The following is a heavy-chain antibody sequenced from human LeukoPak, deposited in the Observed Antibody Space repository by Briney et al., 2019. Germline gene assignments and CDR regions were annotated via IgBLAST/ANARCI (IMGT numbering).Heavy chain of an antibody. J-gene: IGHJ4*02. CDR3: ARGGVVPISRLGY. Sequence: ASVKVSCKASGGTFSSYAISWVRQAPGQGLEWMGGIIPIFGTANYAQKFQGRVTMTRDTSISTAYMELSRLRSDDTAVYYCARGGVVPISRLGYWGQGTLVTVSS. CDR1: GGTFSSYA. CDR2: IIPIFGTA. V-gene: IGHV1-69*05. D-gene: IGHD2-15*01.